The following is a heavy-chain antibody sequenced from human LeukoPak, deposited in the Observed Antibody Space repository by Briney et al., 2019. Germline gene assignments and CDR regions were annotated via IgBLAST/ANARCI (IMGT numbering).Heavy chain of an antibody. J-gene: IGHJ4*02. Sequence: GGSLRLSCAASGFTFSSYSMNWVRQAPGKGLEWVSSISSSSSYIYYADSVKGRFTISRDNAKNSLYLQMNSLRAEDTAVYYCASWASLVRGIAGYWGQGTLVTVSS. D-gene: IGHD6-13*01. CDR3: ASWASLVRGIAGY. V-gene: IGHV3-21*01. CDR1: GFTFSSYS. CDR2: ISSSSSYI.